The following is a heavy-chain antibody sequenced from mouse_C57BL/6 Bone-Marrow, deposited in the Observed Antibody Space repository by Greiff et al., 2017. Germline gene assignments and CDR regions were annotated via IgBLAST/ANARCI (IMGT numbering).Heavy chain of an antibody. J-gene: IGHJ4*01. CDR3: ARNPPYDYDADYYAMDY. Sequence: QVQLQQSGPGLVQPSQSLSITCTVSGFSLTSYGVHWVRQSPGKGLEWLGVIWSGGSTDYNAAFISRLSISKDNSKSQVFFKMNSLQADDTAIYYCARNPPYDYDADYYAMDYWGQGTSVTVSS. CDR1: GFSLTSYG. CDR2: IWSGGST. D-gene: IGHD2-4*01. V-gene: IGHV2-2*01.